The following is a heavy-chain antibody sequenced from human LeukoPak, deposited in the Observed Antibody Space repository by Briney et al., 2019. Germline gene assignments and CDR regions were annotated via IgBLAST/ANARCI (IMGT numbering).Heavy chain of an antibody. J-gene: IGHJ4*02. CDR1: GGTFSSYA. D-gene: IGHD1-26*01. V-gene: IGHV1-69*04. CDR3: ARVLGPGGSYWDFDY. CDR2: IIPILGIA. Sequence: VASVKVSCKASGGTFSSYAISWVRQAPGQGLEWMGRIIPILGIANYAQKFQGRVTITADKSTSTAYMELSSLRSEDTAVYYCARVLGPGGSYWDFDYWGQGTLVTVSS.